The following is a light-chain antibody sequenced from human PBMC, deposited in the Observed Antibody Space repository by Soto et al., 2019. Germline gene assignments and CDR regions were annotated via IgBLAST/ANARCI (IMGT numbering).Light chain of an antibody. V-gene: IGLV2-8*01. J-gene: IGLJ1*01. CDR2: EVS. CDR3: TSYAGTYSFFYV. CDR1: SSDDGAYNY. Sequence: QSALTQPPSASGSPGQSVTISCTGTSSDDGAYNYVSWYQQLPGKAPKLIIYEVSKRPSGVPDRFSGSKSGNTASLTVSGLQAEDEADYYCTSYAGTYSFFYVFGTGTKLTVL.